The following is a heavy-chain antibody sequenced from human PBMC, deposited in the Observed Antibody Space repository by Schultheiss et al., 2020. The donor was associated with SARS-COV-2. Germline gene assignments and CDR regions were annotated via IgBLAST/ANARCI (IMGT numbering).Heavy chain of an antibody. CDR2: IYYSGST. V-gene: IGHV4-61*01. J-gene: IGHJ6*02. CDR1: GGSVSSGSYY. D-gene: IGHD5-18*01. Sequence: SETLSLTCTVSGGSVSSGSYYWSWIWQPPGKGLEWIGYIYYSGSTNYNPSLKSRVTISVDTSKNQFSLKLSSVTAADTAVYYCARAMGELWLGYYYYYYGMDVWGQGTTVTVSS. CDR3: ARAMGELWLGYYYYYYGMDV.